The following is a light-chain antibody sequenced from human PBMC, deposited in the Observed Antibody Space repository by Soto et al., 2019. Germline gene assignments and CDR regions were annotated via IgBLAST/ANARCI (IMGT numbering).Light chain of an antibody. CDR3: QQYGSSPLT. J-gene: IGKJ4*01. V-gene: IGKV3-20*01. CDR1: QSVSAGP. CDR2: GAS. Sequence: EIVLTQSPGTLSLSPGERATLSCRASQSVSAGPLAWYQQKPGQAPRLLIYGASSRATGIPDRFSGSGSGTDFTLTISRLEPEDFAVYFCQQYGSSPLTFGGGTKVEIK.